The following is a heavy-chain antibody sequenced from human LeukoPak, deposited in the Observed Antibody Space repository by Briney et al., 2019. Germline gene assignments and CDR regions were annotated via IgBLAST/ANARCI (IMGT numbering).Heavy chain of an antibody. CDR2: IYYSGST. CDR3: ASPDILTGRDAFDI. D-gene: IGHD3-9*01. J-gene: IGHJ3*02. V-gene: IGHV4-30-4*01. Sequence: SETLSLTCTVSGGSISSGDHYWSWIRQPPGTGLEWIGYIYYSGSTYYNPSLKSRVTISVDTSKNQFSLKLSSVTAADTAVYYCASPDILTGRDAFDIWGQGTMVTVSS. CDR1: GGSISSGDHY.